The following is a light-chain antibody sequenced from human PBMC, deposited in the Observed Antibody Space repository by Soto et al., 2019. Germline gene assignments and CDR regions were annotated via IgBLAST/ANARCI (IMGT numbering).Light chain of an antibody. Sequence: EIVFTQSPGTLSLSPAERSTLSCRARQSVSSSYLAWYQQKPGQAPRLLIYDASRRATGIPDRFSGSGSGTDFILSISRLEPEDFAVYYCQQYGSSQITFGQGTRLEIK. J-gene: IGKJ5*01. V-gene: IGKV3-20*01. CDR1: QSVSSSY. CDR2: DAS. CDR3: QQYGSSQIT.